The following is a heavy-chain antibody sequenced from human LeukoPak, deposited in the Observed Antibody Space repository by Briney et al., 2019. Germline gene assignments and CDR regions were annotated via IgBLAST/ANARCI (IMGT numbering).Heavy chain of an antibody. CDR3: ARVLSGSLDAFDI. J-gene: IGHJ3*02. CDR1: GFTFSGYA. Sequence: GGSLRLSCAASGFTFSGYAMHWVRQAPGKGLEWVAVISYDGSNKYYADSVKGRFTISRDNSKNTLYLQMNSLRAEDTAVYYCARVLSGSLDAFDIWGQGTMVTVSS. CDR2: ISYDGSNK. D-gene: IGHD1-26*01. V-gene: IGHV3-30-3*01.